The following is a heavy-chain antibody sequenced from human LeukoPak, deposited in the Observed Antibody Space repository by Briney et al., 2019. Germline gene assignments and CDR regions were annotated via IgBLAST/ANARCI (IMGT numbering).Heavy chain of an antibody. D-gene: IGHD6-19*01. Sequence: PGGSLRLSCAASGFTFSSYGMHWVRQAPGKGLEWVAVVSYEGSLKYYADSVKGRFTISRDNSENTLYLQMNSLRAEDTAVYYCAKEGAERISGCTDHWGQGTLGTVSS. V-gene: IGHV3-30*18. CDR1: GFTFSSYG. CDR2: VSYEGSLK. J-gene: IGHJ4*02. CDR3: AKEGAERISGCTDH.